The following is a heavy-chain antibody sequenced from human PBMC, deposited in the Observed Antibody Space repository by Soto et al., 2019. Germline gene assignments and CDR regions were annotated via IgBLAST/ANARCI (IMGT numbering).Heavy chain of an antibody. Sequence: QVQLVESGGGVVPPGRSLRLSCAASGFTFSSYGMHWVRQAPGKGLEWVAVISYDGSNKYYADSVKGRFTISRDNSKNTLYLQMNSLRAEDTAVYYCAKFAWGVQNVDNGYYFDYWGQGTLVTVSS. CDR3: AKFAWGVQNVDNGYYFDY. D-gene: IGHD3-16*01. V-gene: IGHV3-30*18. CDR2: ISYDGSNK. CDR1: GFTFSSYG. J-gene: IGHJ4*02.